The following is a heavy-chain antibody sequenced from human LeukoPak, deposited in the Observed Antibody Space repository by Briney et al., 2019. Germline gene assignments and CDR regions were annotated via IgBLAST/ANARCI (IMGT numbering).Heavy chain of an antibody. CDR2: ITDNGVST. CDR3: AKDLRVH. Sequence: PGGSLRLSCAASGFTISIYDMSWVRQAPGKGLEWVSSITDNGVSTYYADSVKGRFTISRDNSKNMLYLQMNSLRAEDTALYYCAKDLRVHWGQGTLVTVSS. CDR1: GFTISIYD. J-gene: IGHJ4*02. V-gene: IGHV3-23*01. D-gene: IGHD3-10*01.